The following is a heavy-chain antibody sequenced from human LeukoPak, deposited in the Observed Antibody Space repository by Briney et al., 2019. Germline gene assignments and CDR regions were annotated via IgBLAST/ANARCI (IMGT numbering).Heavy chain of an antibody. Sequence: GGSLRLSCAASGFTVSNNYMSWVRQAPGKGLEWGSVIYSGGSTYYADSVKGRFTISRDNSKNTLYLQMNSLRAEDTAVYYCARYNLTSTFEYWGQGTLVTVSS. D-gene: IGHD1-1*01. V-gene: IGHV3-66*01. CDR1: GFTVSNNY. J-gene: IGHJ4*02. CDR3: ARYNLTSTFEY. CDR2: IYSGGST.